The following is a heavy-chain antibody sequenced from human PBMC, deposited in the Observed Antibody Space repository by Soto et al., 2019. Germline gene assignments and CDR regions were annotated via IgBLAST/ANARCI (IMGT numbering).Heavy chain of an antibody. J-gene: IGHJ5*02. Sequence: QVQLQESGPGLVKPSETLSLTCTVSNGSISNFYCNWIRQSAGKGLEWIGRIHGSGSATYNPSLRSRVTMSVDTSKNQFSLKVNSVTGADTAVYYCARSSHKESWFDPWGQGTLVTVSS. CDR1: NGSISNFY. V-gene: IGHV4-4*07. CDR3: ARSSHKESWFDP. CDR2: IHGSGSA. D-gene: IGHD6-13*01.